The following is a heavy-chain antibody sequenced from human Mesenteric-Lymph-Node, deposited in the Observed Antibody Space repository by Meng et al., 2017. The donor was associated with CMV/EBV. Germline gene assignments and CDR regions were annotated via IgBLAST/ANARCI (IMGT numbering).Heavy chain of an antibody. J-gene: IGHJ4*02. D-gene: IGHD3-10*02. CDR1: GGSFTGYY. V-gene: IGHV4-34*01. CDR3: ARLGMFPDY. Sequence: GSLRLSCAVQGGSFTGYYWSWIRQPPGKGLEWIGEINHSGSTNYNPSLKSRVTITVDTSKNQFSLKLSSVTAADTAVYYCARLGMFPDYWGQGTLVTVSS. CDR2: INHSGST.